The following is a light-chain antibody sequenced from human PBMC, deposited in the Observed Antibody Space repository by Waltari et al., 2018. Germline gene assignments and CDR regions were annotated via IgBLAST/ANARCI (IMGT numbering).Light chain of an antibody. CDR1: SSDVGSYNL. CDR3: CSYAGSSTLV. J-gene: IGLJ2*01. CDR2: EGS. Sequence: QSALTQPASVSGSPGQSITISCTGTSSDVGSYNLVSWYQQHPGKAPKLMIYEGSQRHPGVSNRCPGSTSCNTASLTLAGLQAEDEADYYCCSYAGSSTLVFGGGTKLTVL. V-gene: IGLV2-23*01.